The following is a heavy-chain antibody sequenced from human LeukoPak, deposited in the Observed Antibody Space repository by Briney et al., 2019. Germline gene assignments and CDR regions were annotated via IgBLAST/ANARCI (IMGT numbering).Heavy chain of an antibody. CDR2: ISGVADVI. CDR3: ARGGAHGMDV. D-gene: IGHD1-26*01. CDR1: GFTFSDYY. V-gene: IGHV3-11*01. Sequence: PGGSLRLSCAASGFTFSDYYMTWIRQVPGKGLEWVSYISGVADVINYADSVKGRFTISRDNAKRSVYLHMNSLRAEDTALYYCARGGAHGMDVWGQGTTVTVSS. J-gene: IGHJ6*02.